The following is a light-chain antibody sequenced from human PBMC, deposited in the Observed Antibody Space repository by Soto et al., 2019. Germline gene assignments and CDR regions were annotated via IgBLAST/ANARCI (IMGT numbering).Light chain of an antibody. CDR3: LTYGSGVKWL. V-gene: IGLV1-40*01. CDR2: GDS. Sequence: QSVLTQPPSVSGAPGQRVTISCTGSRSNIGAGFDVNWYQQLPGTAPKLLIHGDSHRPSGVPDRFSDSKSDTSASLAITGLQANFEADYYWLTYGSGVKWLFGGGTTVTVL. CDR1: RSNIGAGFD. J-gene: IGLJ2*01.